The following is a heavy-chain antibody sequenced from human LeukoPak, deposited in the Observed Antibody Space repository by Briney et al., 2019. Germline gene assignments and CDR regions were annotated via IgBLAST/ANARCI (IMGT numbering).Heavy chain of an antibody. CDR3: ARETGPNWFDP. J-gene: IGHJ5*02. Sequence: GGSLRLSCAASGFTPSSNYMSWVRQAPGKALEWVSVIYSGGSTYYADSVKGRFTISRDNSKNTLYLQMNSLRAEDTAVYYCARETGPNWFDPWGQGTLVTVSS. V-gene: IGHV3-66*01. CDR1: GFTPSSNY. CDR2: IYSGGST.